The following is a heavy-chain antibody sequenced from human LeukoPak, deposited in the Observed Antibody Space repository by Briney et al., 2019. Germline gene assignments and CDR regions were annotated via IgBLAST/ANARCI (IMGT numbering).Heavy chain of an antibody. CDR1: GYTFTGYY. V-gene: IGHV1-2*02. CDR3: ARVAPYGDYGDY. CDR2: INPNSGGT. Sequence: ASVKVSCKASGYTFTGYYMHWVRQAPGQGLEWVGWINPNSGGTNYAQKFQGRITMTRDTSISTAYMELSRLRSDDTAVYYCARVAPYGDYGDYWGQGTLVTVSS. D-gene: IGHD4-17*01. J-gene: IGHJ4*02.